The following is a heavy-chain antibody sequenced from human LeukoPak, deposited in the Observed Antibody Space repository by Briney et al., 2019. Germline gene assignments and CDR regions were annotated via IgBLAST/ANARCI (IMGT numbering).Heavy chain of an antibody. D-gene: IGHD3-16*01. Sequence: SETLSLTCAVYGGSFSGYYWSWIRQPPGKGLEWIGEINHSGSTNYNPSLKSRVIISVDTSKNQFSLKLSSVTAADTAVYYCARARDRLTYNWFDPWGQGILVTVSS. V-gene: IGHV4-34*01. J-gene: IGHJ5*02. CDR3: ARARDRLTYNWFDP. CDR2: INHSGST. CDR1: GGSFSGYY.